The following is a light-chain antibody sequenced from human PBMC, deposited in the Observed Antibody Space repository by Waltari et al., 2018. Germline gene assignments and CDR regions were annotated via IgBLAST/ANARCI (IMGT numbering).Light chain of an antibody. Sequence: QSALTQPASVSGSPGQSITISCTGSSSDIGRYNYVPWYQQHPGQAPKLIISEVTKRPPGFSYRFSGSTSGNTASLTISGLQAEDEADYYCSSYTNINTLMVFGGGTHLTVL. J-gene: IGLJ3*02. CDR3: SSYTNINTLMV. CDR1: SSDIGRYNY. V-gene: IGLV2-14*01. CDR2: EVT.